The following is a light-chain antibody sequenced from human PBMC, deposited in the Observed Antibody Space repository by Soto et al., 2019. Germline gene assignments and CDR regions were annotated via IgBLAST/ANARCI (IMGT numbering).Light chain of an antibody. CDR2: EVT. Sequence: QSALTQPASVSGSPGQSITISCTGTSSDVGDYNYVSWYQQHPGKAPKLLIYEVTNRPSGVSNRFSGSKSGITASLTISGLQAADEADYYCSSYRSSTTYVFGTGTKLAVL. J-gene: IGLJ1*01. CDR3: SSYRSSTTYV. V-gene: IGLV2-14*01. CDR1: SSDVGDYNY.